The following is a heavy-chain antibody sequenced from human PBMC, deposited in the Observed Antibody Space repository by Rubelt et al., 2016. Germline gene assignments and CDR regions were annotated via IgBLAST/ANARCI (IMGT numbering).Heavy chain of an antibody. CDR2: INHSGST. Sequence: VQLQQWGAGLLKPSETLSLTCAVYGGSFSGYYWSWIRQPPGKGLEWIGEINHSGSTNYNPSLTSRVTISVDTSKNQLSLKLSSVTAADTAVYYCASQSSSGWYAFDIWGQGTMVTVSS. V-gene: IGHV4-34*01. CDR1: GGSFSGYY. D-gene: IGHD6-19*01. J-gene: IGHJ3*02. CDR3: ASQSSSGWYAFDI.